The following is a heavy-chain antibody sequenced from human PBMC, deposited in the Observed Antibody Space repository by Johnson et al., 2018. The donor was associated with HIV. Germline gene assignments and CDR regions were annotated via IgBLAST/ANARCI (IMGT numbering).Heavy chain of an antibody. V-gene: IGHV3-11*04. D-gene: IGHD4-17*01. CDR2: ISTSGATI. CDR3: ARDSTPWGGDYVDYTFDI. Sequence: QVQLVESGGGVVKPGGSLRLSCAASGFTFNDYYMSWIRQAPGKGLEWLSYISTSGATIYYADSVKGRFTISRDNAKKSRYLQMNSLRSEDTALYYCARDSTPWGGDYVDYTFDIWGQGTMVTVSS. CDR1: GFTFNDYY. J-gene: IGHJ3*02.